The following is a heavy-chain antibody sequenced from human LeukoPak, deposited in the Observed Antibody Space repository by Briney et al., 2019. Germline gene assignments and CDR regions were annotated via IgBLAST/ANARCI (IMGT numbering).Heavy chain of an antibody. CDR3: AKDWGGSYHGNAFDI. CDR2: LGGTETTA. V-gene: IGHV3-23*01. Sequence: GGSLRLSCAASGFTFNIYALTWVRQAPGKGLEWVSALGGTETTASYADSVKGRFTISRDNSKNTLYLQMDSLRAEDTAVYYCAKDWGGSYHGNAFDIWGQGTMVTVSA. D-gene: IGHD1-26*01. J-gene: IGHJ3*02. CDR1: GFTFNIYA.